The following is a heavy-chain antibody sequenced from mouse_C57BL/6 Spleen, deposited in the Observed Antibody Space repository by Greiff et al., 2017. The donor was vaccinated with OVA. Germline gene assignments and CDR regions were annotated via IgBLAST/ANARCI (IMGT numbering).Heavy chain of an antibody. V-gene: IGHV1-82*01. CDR1: GYAFSSSW. Sequence: VQLQQSGPELVKPGASVKISCKASGYAFSSSWMNWVKQRPGKGLEWIGRIYPGDGDTNYNGKFKGKATLTADKSSSTAYMQLSSLTSEDSAVYFCARKKDDPYAMDYWGQGTSVTVSS. J-gene: IGHJ4*01. CDR2: IYPGDGDT. CDR3: ARKKDDPYAMDY.